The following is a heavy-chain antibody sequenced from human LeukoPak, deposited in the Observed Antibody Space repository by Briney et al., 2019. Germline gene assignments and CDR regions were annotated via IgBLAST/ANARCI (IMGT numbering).Heavy chain of an antibody. V-gene: IGHV4-59*07. Sequence: SDTLSLTCTVSGGSISSYYWSWIRQPPGKGLEWIGYIYYSGSTNYNPSLKSRVTISVDTSKNQFSLKLSSVTAADTAVYYCARGTKGDSFDYWGQGTLVTVSS. D-gene: IGHD3-10*01. CDR3: ARGTKGDSFDY. CDR1: GGSISSYY. CDR2: IYYSGST. J-gene: IGHJ4*02.